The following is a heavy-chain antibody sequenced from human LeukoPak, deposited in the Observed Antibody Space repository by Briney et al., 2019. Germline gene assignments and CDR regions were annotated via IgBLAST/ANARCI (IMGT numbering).Heavy chain of an antibody. Sequence: GGFLRLSCSASGFTSNSYPVHWVRQAPGKGLEYVSGISRNGGSTYYADSVKGRFTISRDNSKNTLYLQMSSLRAEDTAVYYCVKESGFMVAPNSAFDIWGQGTMVTVSS. CDR2: ISRNGGST. V-gene: IGHV3-64D*06. J-gene: IGHJ3*02. CDR1: GFTSNSYP. D-gene: IGHD4/OR15-4a*01. CDR3: VKESGFMVAPNSAFDI.